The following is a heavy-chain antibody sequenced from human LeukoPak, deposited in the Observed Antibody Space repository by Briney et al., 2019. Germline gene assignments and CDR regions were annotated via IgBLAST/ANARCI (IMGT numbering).Heavy chain of an antibody. Sequence: AGGSLRLSCAASGFTFSSYGMHWVRQAPGKGLEWVAFIRYDGSNKYYADSVKGRFTISRDNSKNTLYLQMSSLRAEDTAVYYCAKAQPGSIAVAGTSDYWGQGTLVTASS. CDR2: IRYDGSNK. CDR3: AKAQPGSIAVAGTSDY. V-gene: IGHV3-30*02. D-gene: IGHD6-19*01. CDR1: GFTFSSYG. J-gene: IGHJ4*02.